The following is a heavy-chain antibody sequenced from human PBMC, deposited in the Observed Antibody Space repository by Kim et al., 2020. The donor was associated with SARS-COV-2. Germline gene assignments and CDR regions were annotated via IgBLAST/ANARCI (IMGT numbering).Heavy chain of an antibody. V-gene: IGHV3-21*01. CDR1: GFTFSSYS. CDR3: ARDLRWDRGTGRI. D-gene: IGHD1-1*01. J-gene: IGHJ4*02. Sequence: GGSLRLSCAASGFTFSSYSMNWVRQAPGKGLEWVSSISSSSSYIYYADSVKGRFTISRDNAKNSLYLQMNSLRAEDTAVYYCARDLRWDRGTGRIWGQGTLVTVSS. CDR2: ISSSSSYI.